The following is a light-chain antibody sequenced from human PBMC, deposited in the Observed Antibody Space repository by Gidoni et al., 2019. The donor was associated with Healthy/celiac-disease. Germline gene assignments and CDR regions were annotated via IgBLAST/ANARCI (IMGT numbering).Light chain of an antibody. Sequence: DIQITQSPSSLSASVGDRVTITCRASQSISSYLNWYQQKPGKDPKLMIYAASSLKRAVPSRFSGSGCGTDFTLTISSLQPEDFATYYCQQSYSTPSWTFGQGTKVEIK. CDR1: QSISSY. CDR2: AAS. V-gene: IGKV1-39*01. CDR3: QQSYSTPSWT. J-gene: IGKJ1*01.